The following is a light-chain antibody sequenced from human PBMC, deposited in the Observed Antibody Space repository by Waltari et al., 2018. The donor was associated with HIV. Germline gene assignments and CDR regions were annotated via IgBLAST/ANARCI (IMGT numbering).Light chain of an antibody. V-gene: IGLV2-23*01. CDR3: CSYAGTITPYV. Sequence: SALTQPASVSGSPGQSITISCTGTNSDVGSYNLVSWYQQHPGKAPKLMIYEDSKRPSGISNRFSGSKSGNTASLTISGLQAEDEAEYFCCSYAGTITPYVFGIVTKVTVL. J-gene: IGLJ1*01. CDR2: EDS. CDR1: NSDVGSYNL.